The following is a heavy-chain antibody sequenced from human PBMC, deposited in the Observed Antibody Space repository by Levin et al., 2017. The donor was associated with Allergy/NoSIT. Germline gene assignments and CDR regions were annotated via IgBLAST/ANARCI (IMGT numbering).Heavy chain of an antibody. V-gene: IGHV1-18*01. D-gene: IGHD3-9*01. Sequence: ASVKVSCKASGYTFSDYGISWVRQAPGQGLEWTGWISAYNGNTNYAQNIQGRVTMTTDTSTSTAYMELRSLRSDDTAVYYCARDRALDILTVYYTAYDAFDIWGQGTMVTVSS. CDR1: GYTFSDYG. CDR2: ISAYNGNT. J-gene: IGHJ3*02. CDR3: ARDRALDILTVYYTAYDAFDI.